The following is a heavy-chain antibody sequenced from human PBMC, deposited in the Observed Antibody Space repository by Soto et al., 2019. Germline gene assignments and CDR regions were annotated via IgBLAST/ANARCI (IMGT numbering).Heavy chain of an antibody. CDR2: MYHSGTT. V-gene: IGHV4-38-2*02. CDR1: NYSISSGYY. CDR3: ARVSFGPIDY. J-gene: IGHJ4*02. Sequence: SETLSLTCTVSNYSISSGYYWGWIRQSPGEGLEWIVSMYHSGTTYYNPSLKSRVTISIDTSKNQFSLKLTSVTSTDTAVYFCARVSFGPIDYWGQGTLVTVSP. D-gene: IGHD3-16*01.